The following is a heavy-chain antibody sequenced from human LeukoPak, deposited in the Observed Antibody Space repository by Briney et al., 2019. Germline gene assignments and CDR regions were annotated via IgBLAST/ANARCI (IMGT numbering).Heavy chain of an antibody. Sequence: GGSLRLSCAASGFTFSTYWMSWVRQAPGKGLEWVASIKQDGSEKTSVDSVKGRFTISRDNAKNSLYLQMDSLRAEDAAVYYCARGPTYSQAFDYWGQGNLVTVSS. CDR2: IKQDGSEK. CDR3: ARGPTYSQAFDY. D-gene: IGHD1-26*01. J-gene: IGHJ4*02. CDR1: GFTFSTYW. V-gene: IGHV3-7*01.